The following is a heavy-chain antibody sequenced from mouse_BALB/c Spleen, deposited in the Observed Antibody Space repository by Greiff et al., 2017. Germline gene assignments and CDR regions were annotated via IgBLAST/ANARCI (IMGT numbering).Heavy chain of an antibody. D-gene: IGHD2-3*01. V-gene: IGHV5-6-5*01. CDR1: GFTFSSYA. CDR3: ARDERRWYAMDY. J-gene: IGHJ4*01. CDR2: ISSGGST. Sequence: EVKLVESGGGLVKPGGSLKLSCAASGFTFSSYAMSWVRQTPEKRLEWVASISSGGSTYYPDSVKGRFTISRDNARNILYLQMSSLRSEDTAMYYCARDERRWYAMDYWGQGTSVTVSS.